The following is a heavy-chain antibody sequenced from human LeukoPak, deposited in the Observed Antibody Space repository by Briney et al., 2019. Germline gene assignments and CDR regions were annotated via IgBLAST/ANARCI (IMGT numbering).Heavy chain of an antibody. J-gene: IGHJ5*02. Sequence: SETLSLTCTVSGGSISSSSYYWGWIRQPPGKGLEWIGYIYYSGSTNYNPSLKSRVTISVDTSKKQFSLKLNSVTTADTALYYCASQLGGSYWYDHWGQGTLVTVSS. CDR2: IYYSGST. V-gene: IGHV4-61*05. CDR1: GGSISSSSYY. CDR3: ASQLGGSYWYDH. D-gene: IGHD1-26*01.